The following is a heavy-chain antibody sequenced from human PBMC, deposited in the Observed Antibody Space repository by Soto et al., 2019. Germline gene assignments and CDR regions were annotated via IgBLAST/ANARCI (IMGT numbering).Heavy chain of an antibody. V-gene: IGHV3-23*01. D-gene: IGHD6-6*01. CDR2: ISISGGAT. CDR3: ANWAAAQYFDY. J-gene: IGHJ4*02. Sequence: EVQLLESGGGLVQPGGSLRLSCAASGFTFGTYAMSWVRQAPGKGLEWVSTISISGGATYYADSVKGRFTISRDNSKTTLYLQMNRLRAEDTALFFCANWAAAQYFDYWGQGTRVTVSS. CDR1: GFTFGTYA.